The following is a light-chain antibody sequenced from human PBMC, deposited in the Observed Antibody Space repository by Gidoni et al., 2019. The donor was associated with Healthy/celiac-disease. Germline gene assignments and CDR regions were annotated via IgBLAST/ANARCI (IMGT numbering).Light chain of an antibody. CDR1: QSVLYSSNNKNY. V-gene: IGKV4-1*01. J-gene: IGKJ4*01. CDR3: QQYYSTPLT. Sequence: DIVMTQSPDSLAVSLGESATINCKSSQSVLYSSNNKNYLAWYKQKPGQPPKLLIYWASTRESGVPDRFSGSGSGTDFTLTISSLQAEDVAVYYCQQYYSTPLTFGGGTKVEIK. CDR2: WAS.